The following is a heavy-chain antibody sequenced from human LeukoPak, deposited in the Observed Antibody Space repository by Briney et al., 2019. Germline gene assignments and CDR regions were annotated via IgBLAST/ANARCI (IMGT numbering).Heavy chain of an antibody. V-gene: IGHV7-4-1*02. CDR3: ARDEGSSYYYYYYYMDV. D-gene: IGHD3-10*01. Sequence: ASVKVSCKASGYTFTMYAVSGARQAPGQGLEWMGWINTKTGNPTYAQGFTGRFVFSLDTSVSTAYLQISSLKAEDTAVYYCARDEGSSYYYYYYYMDVWGKGTTVTVSS. J-gene: IGHJ6*03. CDR1: GYTFTMYA. CDR2: INTKTGNP.